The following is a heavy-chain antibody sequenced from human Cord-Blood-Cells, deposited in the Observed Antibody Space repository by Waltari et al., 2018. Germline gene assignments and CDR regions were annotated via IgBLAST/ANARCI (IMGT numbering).Heavy chain of an antibody. D-gene: IGHD6-13*01. Sequence: QVQLVQSGAEVKKPGASVKVSCKASGYTFTGYYMHWVRQAPGQGLEWMGWINPSSGGTNYAQKFQGWVTMTRDTSISTAYMELSRLRSDDTAVYYCAREAAAAGTVDYWGQGTLVTVSS. CDR3: AREAAAAGTVDY. CDR2: INPSSGGT. CDR1: GYTFTGYY. V-gene: IGHV1-2*04. J-gene: IGHJ4*02.